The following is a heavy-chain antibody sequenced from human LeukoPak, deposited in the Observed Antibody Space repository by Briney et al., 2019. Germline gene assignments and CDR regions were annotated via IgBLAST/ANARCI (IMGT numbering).Heavy chain of an antibody. Sequence: SETLSLTRAVYGGSFSGYYWSWVRQPPGKGLEWIGEINHGGSTNYSPSLKGRVTISADTSKNHFSLRLSSVTAADTAVYYCARGRGRSGWRQGDYWGQGTLVTVPS. CDR1: GGSFSGYY. J-gene: IGHJ4*02. CDR3: ARGRGRSGWRQGDY. D-gene: IGHD6-19*01. CDR2: INHGGST. V-gene: IGHV4-34*01.